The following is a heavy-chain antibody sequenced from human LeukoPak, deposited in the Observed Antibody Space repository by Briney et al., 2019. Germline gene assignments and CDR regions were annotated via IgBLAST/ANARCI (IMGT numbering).Heavy chain of an antibody. V-gene: IGHV3-66*01. CDR2: IYSGGST. D-gene: IGHD6-13*01. J-gene: IGHJ4*02. Sequence: GGSLRLSCAASGFTVSNNYMSWVRQAPGKGLEWVSVIYSGGSTYYADSVKGRFTISRDNSKNTLYLQMNSLRAEDTAVDYCARGSYSSSWHNWGQGPLATVSS. CDR3: ARGSYSSSWHN. CDR1: GFTVSNNY.